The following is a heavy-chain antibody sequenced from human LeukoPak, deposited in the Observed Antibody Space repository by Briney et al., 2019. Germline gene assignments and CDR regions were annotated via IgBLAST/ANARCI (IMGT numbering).Heavy chain of an antibody. J-gene: IGHJ3*02. D-gene: IGHD3-10*01. CDR3: ARDRVVRAIDAFDI. Sequence: GGSLRLSCAASGFTFSSYSMNWVRQAPGKGLEWVSYISSSSSTIYYADSVKGRFTIPRDNAKNSLYLQMNSLRAEDTAVCYCARDRVVRAIDAFDIWGQGTMVTVSS. V-gene: IGHV3-48*01. CDR1: GFTFSSYS. CDR2: ISSSSSTI.